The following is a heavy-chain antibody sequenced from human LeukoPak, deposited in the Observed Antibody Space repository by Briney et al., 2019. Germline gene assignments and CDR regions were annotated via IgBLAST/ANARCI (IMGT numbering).Heavy chain of an antibody. CDR1: GGSISSGSYY. J-gene: IGHJ4*02. CDR2: IYYSGST. Sequence: SETLSLTCTVSGGSISSGSYYWGWIRQPPGKGLEWIGSIYYSGSTYYNPSLKSRVTIFVDTSNNQFSLKLNSVTAADTAVYFCARRRDSGGHFSFDYWGQGILVIVSS. D-gene: IGHD3-22*01. CDR3: ARRRDSGGHFSFDY. V-gene: IGHV4-39*01.